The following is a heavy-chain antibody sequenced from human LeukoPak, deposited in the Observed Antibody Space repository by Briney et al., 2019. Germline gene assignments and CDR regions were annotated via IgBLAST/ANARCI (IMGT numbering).Heavy chain of an antibody. CDR3: ATNSDGLYYYDSSGYFQFDY. D-gene: IGHD3-22*01. CDR1: GGSFSGYY. V-gene: IGHV4-34*01. J-gene: IGHJ4*02. Sequence: SETLSLTCAVYGGSFSGYYWSWIRQPPGKGLEWIGEINHSGSTNYNPSLKSRVTISVDTSKNQFSLKLSSVTAADTAVYYCATNSDGLYYYDSSGYFQFDYWGQGTLVTVSS. CDR2: INHSGST.